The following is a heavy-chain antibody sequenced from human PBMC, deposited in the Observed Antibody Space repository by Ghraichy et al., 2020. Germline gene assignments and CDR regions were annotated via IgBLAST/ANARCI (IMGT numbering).Heavy chain of an antibody. V-gene: IGHV3-23*01. D-gene: IGHD3-22*01. CDR1: GFTFSSYA. J-gene: IGHJ4*02. Sequence: GGSLRLSCAASGFTFSSYAMSWVRLAPGKGLEWVSAISFSGTNTYYADSVKGRFTVSRDNSKNTLYLQMNSLRAEDTAVYYCAKDRYYYDSGGYYYLDDWGQGILVTVSS. CDR3: AKDRYYYDSGGYYYLDD. CDR2: ISFSGTNT.